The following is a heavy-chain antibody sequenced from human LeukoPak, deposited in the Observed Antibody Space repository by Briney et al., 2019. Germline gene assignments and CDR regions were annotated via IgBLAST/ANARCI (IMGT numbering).Heavy chain of an antibody. D-gene: IGHD2-15*01. CDR1: GFTFSSYA. CDR2: ISGSGGST. J-gene: IGHJ4*02. CDR3: AKDQGNIVVVVAASY. Sequence: GGSLRLSCAASGFTFSSYAMGWVRQAPGKGLEWVSAISGSGGSTYYADSVKGRFTISRDNSKNTLYLQMNSLRAEDTAVYYCAKDQGNIVVVVAASYWGQGTLVTVSS. V-gene: IGHV3-23*01.